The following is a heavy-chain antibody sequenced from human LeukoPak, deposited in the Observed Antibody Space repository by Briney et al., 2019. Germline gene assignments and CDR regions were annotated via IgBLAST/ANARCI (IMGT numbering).Heavy chain of an antibody. D-gene: IGHD2-2*01. Sequence: ASVKVSCKVSGYTLTELSMHWVRQAPGKGLEWMGGFDPEDGETINAQKFQGRVTMTEDTSTDTAYMELSSLRSEDTAVYYCATPIVVVPAAQASFDYWGQGTLVTVSS. CDR1: GYTLTELS. V-gene: IGHV1-24*01. J-gene: IGHJ4*02. CDR2: FDPEDGET. CDR3: ATPIVVVPAAQASFDY.